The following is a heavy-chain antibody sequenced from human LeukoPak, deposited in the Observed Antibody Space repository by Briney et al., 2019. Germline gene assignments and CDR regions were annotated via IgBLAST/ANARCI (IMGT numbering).Heavy chain of an antibody. D-gene: IGHD1-26*01. J-gene: IGHJ6*03. Sequence: ASVKVSCKASGGTFSSYAISWVRQAPGQGLEWMGGIIPIFGTANYAQKFQGRVTITTDESTSTAYMELSSLRSEDTAVYYCARVSVGWHYYYYYYMDVWGKGTTVTVSS. V-gene: IGHV1-69*05. CDR1: GGTFSSYA. CDR3: ARVSVGWHYYYYYYMDV. CDR2: IIPIFGTA.